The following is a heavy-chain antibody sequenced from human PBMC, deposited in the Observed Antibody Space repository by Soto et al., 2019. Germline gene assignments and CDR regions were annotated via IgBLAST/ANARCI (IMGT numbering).Heavy chain of an antibody. CDR1: GFTFSGFS. Sequence: GGSLRLSCAASGFTFSGFSMNWVRQAPGKGLEWVSSVTSSPSSMFYADSVKGRFTISRDDAKDSLFLQMNSLRADDTAVYYCAREADFASSGYVLDYWGLGTLVTVS. CDR2: VTSSPSSM. CDR3: AREADFASSGYVLDY. J-gene: IGHJ4*02. D-gene: IGHD3-22*01. V-gene: IGHV3-21*01.